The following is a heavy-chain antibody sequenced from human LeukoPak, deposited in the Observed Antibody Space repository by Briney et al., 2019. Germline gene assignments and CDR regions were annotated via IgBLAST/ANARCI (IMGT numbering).Heavy chain of an antibody. CDR1: GGSFSGYY. CDR3: ARGRPDIVVVPAAIYY. J-gene: IGHJ4*02. Sequence: ASETLSLTCAVYGGSFSGYYWSWIRQPPGKGLEWIGEINHSGSTNYNPSLKSRVTISVDTSKNQFSLKLSSVTAADTAVYYCARGRPDIVVVPAAIYYWGRGTLVTVSS. CDR2: INHSGST. D-gene: IGHD2-2*01. V-gene: IGHV4-34*01.